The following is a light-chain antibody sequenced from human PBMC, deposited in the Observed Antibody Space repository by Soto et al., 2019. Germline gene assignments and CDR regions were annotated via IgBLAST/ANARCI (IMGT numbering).Light chain of an antibody. CDR3: RQRTNWPPDT. V-gene: IGKV3-11*01. CDR1: QSVSRY. J-gene: IGKJ5*01. Sequence: EIVMTQSQATLSVSPGERATLSCRASQSVSRYLAWYQQKPGQAPRLLIYDASNRATGIPARFSGSGSGTDFTLTISSLEPEDFAVYYCRQRTNWPPDTFGQGTRLEIK. CDR2: DAS.